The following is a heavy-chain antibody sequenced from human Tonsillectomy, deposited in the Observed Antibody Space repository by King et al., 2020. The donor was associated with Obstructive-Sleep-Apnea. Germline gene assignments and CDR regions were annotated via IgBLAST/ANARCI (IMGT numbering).Heavy chain of an antibody. CDR1: SGSLTNYY. Sequence: VQLQESGPGLVKPSETLSLTCTVSSGSLTNYYWSWILQPPGKGLEWIGYVHSSGGTNDNPSLKSRVTISTDMSKTRFSLKLKSVIAADTAVYFCARSGVDGDYSAFDVWGQGTLVTVSS. V-gene: IGHV4-59*01. D-gene: IGHD4-17*01. J-gene: IGHJ3*01. CDR2: VHSSGGT. CDR3: ARSGVDGDYSAFDV.